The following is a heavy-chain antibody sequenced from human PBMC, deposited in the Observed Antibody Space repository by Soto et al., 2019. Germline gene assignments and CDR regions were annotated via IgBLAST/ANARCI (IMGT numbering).Heavy chain of an antibody. D-gene: IGHD2-21*01. CDR2: ISYDGSNK. CDR3: ARGSDEDRVIDYYYGMDV. V-gene: IGHV3-30-3*01. CDR1: GFTFSSYA. J-gene: IGHJ6*02. Sequence: PGGSLRLSCAASGFTFSSYAMHWVRQAPGKGLEWVAVISYDGSNKYYADSVKGRFTISRDNSKNTLYLQMNSLRAEDTAVYYCARGSDEDRVIDYYYGMDVWGQGTTVTVSS.